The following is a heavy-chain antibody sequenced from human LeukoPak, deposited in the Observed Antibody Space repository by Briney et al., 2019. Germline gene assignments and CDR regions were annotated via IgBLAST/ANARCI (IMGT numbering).Heavy chain of an antibody. D-gene: IGHD3-22*01. CDR3: ARDLGGYYYTLSFYYYGMDV. CDR1: GFTFSTSW. Sequence: PGGSLRLSCAASGFTFSTSWMHWVRQAPGKGLVWVSRINSDGSIITYADSVKGRFTISRDNAKNTLYLQMNSLRAEDTAVYYCARDLGGYYYTLSFYYYGMDVWGQGTTVTVSS. J-gene: IGHJ6*02. V-gene: IGHV3-74*01. CDR2: INSDGSII.